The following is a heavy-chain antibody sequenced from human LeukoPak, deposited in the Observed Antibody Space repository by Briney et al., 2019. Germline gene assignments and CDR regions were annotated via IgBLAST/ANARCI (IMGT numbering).Heavy chain of an antibody. CDR2: ISDTGSTI. CDR1: GFSFSDYY. D-gene: IGHD2-15*01. Sequence: GGSLRLSCAASGFSFSDYYMGWIRQAPGKGLDWVSYISDTGSTIYYADSVKGRFTISRDNAKNSLYLQMNSLRAEDTAVYYCARDDMSWGQGTLVTVSS. J-gene: IGHJ4*02. CDR3: ARDDMS. V-gene: IGHV3-11*01.